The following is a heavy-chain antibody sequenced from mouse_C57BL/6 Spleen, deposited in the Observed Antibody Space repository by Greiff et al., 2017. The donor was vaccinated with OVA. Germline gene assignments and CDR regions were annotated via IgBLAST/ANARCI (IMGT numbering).Heavy chain of an antibody. J-gene: IGHJ4*01. V-gene: IGHV1-54*01. Sequence: VQLQQSGAELVRPGTSVKVSCKASGYAFTNYLIAWVKQRPGQGLEWIGVINPGSGGTNYNEKFKGKATLTADKSSSTDYMQLSSLTSEDSAVYFCARGGGLPLAMDYWGQGTSVTVSS. CDR3: ARGGGLPLAMDY. CDR1: GYAFTNYL. CDR2: INPGSGGT. D-gene: IGHD2-4*01.